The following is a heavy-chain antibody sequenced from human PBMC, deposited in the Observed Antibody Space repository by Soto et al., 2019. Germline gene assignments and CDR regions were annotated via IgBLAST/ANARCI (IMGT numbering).Heavy chain of an antibody. Sequence: SETLSLTCAVSGYSISGSNWWGWIRQPPGKGLEWIGYIYYSGSTYYNPSLKSRVTMSVGTSKNQFSLKLSSVTAVDTAVYYCARKSSGSAFDPWGQGTLVTVSS. J-gene: IGHJ5*02. V-gene: IGHV4-28*01. CDR2: IYYSGST. D-gene: IGHD6-19*01. CDR1: GYSISGSNW. CDR3: ARKSSGSAFDP.